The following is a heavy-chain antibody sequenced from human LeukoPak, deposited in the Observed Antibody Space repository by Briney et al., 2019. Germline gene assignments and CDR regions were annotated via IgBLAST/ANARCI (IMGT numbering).Heavy chain of an antibody. CDR1: GGSISSYY. CDR3: ARGSGYSYGPYDY. V-gene: IGHV4-59*01. CDR2: IYYSGST. Sequence: SETLSLTCTVSGGSISSYYWSWIRQPPGQGLEWIGYIYYSGSTNYNPSLKSRVTISVDTSKNQFSLKLSSVTAADTAAYYCARGSGYSYGPYDYWGQGTLVTVSS. J-gene: IGHJ4*02. D-gene: IGHD5-18*01.